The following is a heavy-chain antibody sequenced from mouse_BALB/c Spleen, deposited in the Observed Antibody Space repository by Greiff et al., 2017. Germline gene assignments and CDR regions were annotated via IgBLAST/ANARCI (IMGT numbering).Heavy chain of an antibody. V-gene: IGHV2-9*02. CDR2: IWAGGST. CDR1: GFSLTSYG. Sequence: QVQLKESGPGLVAPSQSLSFTCTVSGFSLTSYGVHWVRQPPGKGLEWLGVIWAGGSTNYNSALMSRLSISKDNSKSQVFLKMNSLQTDDTAMYYCARGGYASYYAMDYWGQGTSVTVSS. D-gene: IGHD2-14*01. J-gene: IGHJ4*01. CDR3: ARGGYASYYAMDY.